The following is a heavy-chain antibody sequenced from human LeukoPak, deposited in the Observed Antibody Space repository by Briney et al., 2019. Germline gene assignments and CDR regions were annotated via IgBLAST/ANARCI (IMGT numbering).Heavy chain of an antibody. CDR2: ISGSCGST. V-gene: IGHV3-23*01. D-gene: IGHD5-18*01. Sequence: PGGSLRLSCAASGFTFSSYGMSWVRQAPGPGLEWVSAISGSCGSTYYEDSVKSRFTISRDNSKNTLYLQMNSLRAEDTAVYYCAKAQHAYYFDYWGQGTLVTVSS. J-gene: IGHJ4*02. CDR1: GFTFSSYG. CDR3: AKAQHAYYFDY.